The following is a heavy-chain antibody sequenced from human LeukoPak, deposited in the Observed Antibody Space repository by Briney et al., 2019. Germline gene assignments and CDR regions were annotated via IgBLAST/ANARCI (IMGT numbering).Heavy chain of an antibody. CDR2: ISYDGSNK. D-gene: IGHD4-11*01. V-gene: IGHV3-30-3*01. J-gene: IGHJ5*02. Sequence: GGSLRLSCAASGFTFSSYAMHWVRQAPGKGLEWVAVISYDGSNKYYADSVKGRFTISRDNSKNTLYLQMNSLRAEDTAVYYCASYSNYGWFDPWGQGTLVTVSS. CDR3: ASYSNYGWFDP. CDR1: GFTFSSYA.